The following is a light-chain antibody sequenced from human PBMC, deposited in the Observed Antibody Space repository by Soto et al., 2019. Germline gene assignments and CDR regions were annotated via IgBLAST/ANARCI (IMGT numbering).Light chain of an antibody. Sequence: QSVLAQPASVSGSPGQSITISCTGTSNDVGAYDSVSWYQQHPHKAPQVIIYRGTQRPSGASNRFSASTSGNAASLTISGLQADDEADFFCCSSAPESTYVWGTGTKV. CDR3: CSSAPESTYV. CDR1: SNDVGAYDS. CDR2: RGT. J-gene: IGLJ1*01. V-gene: IGLV2-23*01.